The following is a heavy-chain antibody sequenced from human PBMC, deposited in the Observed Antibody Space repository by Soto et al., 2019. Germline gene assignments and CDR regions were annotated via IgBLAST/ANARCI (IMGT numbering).Heavy chain of an antibody. CDR2: ISYDGSNK. D-gene: IGHD4-17*01. J-gene: IGHJ4*02. CDR3: AKDHYPYGDYPWMVFDY. CDR1: GLTFSSYG. V-gene: IGHV3-30*18. Sequence: GGSLRLSCAASGLTFSSYGMHWVRQAPGKGLEWVAVISYDGSNKYYADSVKGRFTISRDNSKNTLYLQMNSLRAEDTAVYYCAKDHYPYGDYPWMVFDYWGQGTLVTVSS.